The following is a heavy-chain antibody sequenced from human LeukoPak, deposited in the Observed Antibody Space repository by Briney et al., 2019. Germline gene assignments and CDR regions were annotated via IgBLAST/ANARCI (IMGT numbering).Heavy chain of an antibody. V-gene: IGHV4-39*07. D-gene: IGHD3-22*01. J-gene: IGHJ4*02. CDR3: ATSSHDLLDTDY. CDR2: IYYSGST. CDR1: GGSISSSSYY. Sequence: SETLSLTCTVSGGSISSSSYYWGWIRQPPGKGLEWIGSIYYSGSTNYNPSLRSRVTISVDTSKKQFSLKLSSVTAADTAVYYCATSSHDLLDTDYWGQGTLVTVSP.